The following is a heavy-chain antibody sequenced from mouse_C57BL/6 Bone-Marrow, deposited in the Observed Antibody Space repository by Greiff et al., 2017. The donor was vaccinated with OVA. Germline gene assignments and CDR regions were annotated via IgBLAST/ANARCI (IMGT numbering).Heavy chain of an antibody. J-gene: IGHJ3*01. CDR3: ARDRGYVVTTGGFAY. CDR2: IYPRSGNT. V-gene: IGHV1-81*01. CDR1: GYTFTSYG. D-gene: IGHD1-1*01. Sequence: QVQLQQSGAELARPGASVKLSCKASGYTFTSYGISWVKQRTGQGLEWIGEIYPRSGNTYYNDKFKGKATLTADKSSSTAYMELRSLTSEDSAVYFCARDRGYVVTTGGFAYWGQGTLVTVSA.